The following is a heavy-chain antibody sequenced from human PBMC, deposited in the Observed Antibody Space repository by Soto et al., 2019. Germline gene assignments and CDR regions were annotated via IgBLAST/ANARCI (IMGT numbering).Heavy chain of an antibody. CDR3: VRDRDLYRDMFHADL. CDR2: ITIRTGNV. Sequence: GGSLRLSCEASGFTISECSMNWVRQAPGKGLEWLAYITIRTGNVLYADSVRGRFTISADNAENSVILQMNSLRDEDSAVYFCVRDRDLYRDMFHADLWGQGTQVTVPS. CDR1: GFTISECS. J-gene: IGHJ4*01. V-gene: IGHV3-48*02. D-gene: IGHD3-10*02.